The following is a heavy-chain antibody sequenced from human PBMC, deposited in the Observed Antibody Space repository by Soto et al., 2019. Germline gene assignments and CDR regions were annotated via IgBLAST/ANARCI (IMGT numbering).Heavy chain of an antibody. J-gene: IGHJ5*02. Sequence: QAQLVQSGAEVKEPGASAKVSCKASGYTFTNYDISWVRQATGQGLEWMGWMNPNSANTGYAQKFQGRVSMTRDTSTNTAYMELSSLRSEDTAIYYCARMATSGTLNWFDPWGQGTLVAVSS. V-gene: IGHV1-8*01. CDR2: MNPNSANT. D-gene: IGHD1-26*01. CDR3: ARMATSGTLNWFDP. CDR1: GYTFTNYD.